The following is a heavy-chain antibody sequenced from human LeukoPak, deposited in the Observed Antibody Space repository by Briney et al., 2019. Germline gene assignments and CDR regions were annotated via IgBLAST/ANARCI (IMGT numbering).Heavy chain of an antibody. D-gene: IGHD3-10*01. CDR1: GFTFSSYS. J-gene: IGHJ4*02. CDR3: ARRVSIQIITDYFDY. Sequence: GGSLRLSCAASGFTFSSYSMNWVRQAPGKGLEWVSSISSSSSYIYYADSVKGRFTISRDNAKNSLYLQMNSLRAEDTAVYYCARRVSIQIITDYFDYWGQGILVTVSS. V-gene: IGHV3-21*01. CDR2: ISSSSSYI.